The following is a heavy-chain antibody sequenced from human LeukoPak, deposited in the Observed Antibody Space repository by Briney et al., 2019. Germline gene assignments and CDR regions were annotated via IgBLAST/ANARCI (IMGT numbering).Heavy chain of an antibody. D-gene: IGHD3-22*01. Sequence: SQTLSLTCAISGDSVSSNSAAWNWIRQSPSRGLEWLGRTYYRSKWYNDYAVSVTSRITINPDTSKNQFSLQLNSVTPEDTAVYYCARDQSRYYYDSSGYAFDYWGQGTLVTVSS. CDR1: GDSVSSNSAA. CDR3: ARDQSRYYYDSSGYAFDY. J-gene: IGHJ4*02. V-gene: IGHV6-1*01. CDR2: TYYRSKWYN.